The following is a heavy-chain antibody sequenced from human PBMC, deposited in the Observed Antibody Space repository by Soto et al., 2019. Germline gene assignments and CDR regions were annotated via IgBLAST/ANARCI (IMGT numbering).Heavy chain of an antibody. CDR3: ARHTDILNYYGMDV. D-gene: IGHD3-9*01. J-gene: IGHJ6*02. Sequence: SDTLSLTYTVSGNSIRGRSYDWGWIRQPPGKGLAWIGSISYSGFTYINPSLKSRVTLSVDTSKNQFSLKLSSVTAADTAVYYCARHTDILNYYGMDVWGQGTTVT. CDR2: ISYSGFT. CDR1: GNSIRGRSYD. V-gene: IGHV4-39*01.